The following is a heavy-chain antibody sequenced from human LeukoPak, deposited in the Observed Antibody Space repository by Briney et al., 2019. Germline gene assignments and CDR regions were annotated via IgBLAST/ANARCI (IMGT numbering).Heavy chain of an antibody. CDR1: XXXFSSYA. J-gene: IGHJ3*01. CDR3: AKDGLGAAAGTGFW. CDR2: TSGSGGST. V-gene: IGHV3-23*01. Sequence: GGSXRLSXXXXXXXFSSYAMSWVRXAPGKGREGVSATSGSGGSTYYADSVKGRFTISRDNSKNTLYLQMSSVRAEDTAVYYCAKDGLGAAAGTGFWWGQGTMVTVSS. D-gene: IGHD6-13*01.